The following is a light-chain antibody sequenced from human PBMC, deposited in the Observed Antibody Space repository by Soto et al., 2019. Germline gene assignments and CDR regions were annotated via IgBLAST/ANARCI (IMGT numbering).Light chain of an antibody. CDR1: SSDVWTFSL. J-gene: IGLJ1*01. CDR2: EGN. CDR3: CSYATSSTYV. V-gene: IGLV2-23*01. Sequence: TQPSSLSGSPGPSITLSPNGTSSDVWTFSLVSWYQQHPGKAPKLIIYEGNKRPSGVSSRFSGFKSGDTVSLTVSGLQAEDEADYYCCSYATSSTYVFGTGTKVTVL.